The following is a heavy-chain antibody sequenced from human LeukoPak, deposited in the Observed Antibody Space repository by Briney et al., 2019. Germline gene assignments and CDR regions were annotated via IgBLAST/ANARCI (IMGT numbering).Heavy chain of an antibody. CDR1: GFTFDDYA. CDR2: LSGSGGST. Sequence: PGGSLRLSCAASGFTFDDYAMHWVRQAPGKGLEWVSGLSGSGGSTDYADSVKGRFTISRDNSKNTLYLQMNSLRAEDTAVYYCARARAGAGTFFFDYWGQGTLVTVSS. J-gene: IGHJ4*02. V-gene: IGHV3-23*01. CDR3: ARARAGAGTFFFDY. D-gene: IGHD6-13*01.